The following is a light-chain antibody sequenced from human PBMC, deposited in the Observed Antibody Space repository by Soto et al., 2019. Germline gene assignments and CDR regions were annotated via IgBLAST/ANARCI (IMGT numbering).Light chain of an antibody. CDR3: QQYYSYPLLT. Sequence: AIRMTQSPSSFSASTGDRVTITCRASQGISSYLAWYQQKPGKAPKLLIYAASTLQSGVPSRFSGSGSGTDFTLTISCLQSEDFGTYYCQQYYSYPLLTFGGGTKVEIK. CDR2: AAS. CDR1: QGISSY. V-gene: IGKV1-8*01. J-gene: IGKJ4*01.